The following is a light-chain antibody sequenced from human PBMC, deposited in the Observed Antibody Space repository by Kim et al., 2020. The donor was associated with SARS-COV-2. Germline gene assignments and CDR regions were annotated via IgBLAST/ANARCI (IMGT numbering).Light chain of an antibody. CDR1: QSISSW. CDR2: DAS. Sequence: ASVGDRVTITCRASQSISSWLAWYQQKPGKAPNLLIYDASNLESGVPSRFSGSGSGTEFTLTISSLQPDDFATYYCQEYKSNSWTFGQGTKVDIK. CDR3: QEYKSNSWT. J-gene: IGKJ1*01. V-gene: IGKV1-5*01.